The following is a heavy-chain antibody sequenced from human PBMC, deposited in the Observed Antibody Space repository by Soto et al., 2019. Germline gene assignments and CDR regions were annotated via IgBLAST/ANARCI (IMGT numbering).Heavy chain of an antibody. Sequence: QVQLVESGGGVVQSGRSLRLSCEGSGFTFSCCGMHWVRQAPGKGLEWVAVIWSDGSNQYYADSVKGRFSISRDNSNNTLSLQIDSQRADDTAVYYCAREAAVATSTFYYFYGLDVWGQGTTVTVSS. CDR2: IWSDGSNQ. CDR3: AREAAVATSTFYYFYGLDV. J-gene: IGHJ6*02. V-gene: IGHV3-33*01. CDR1: GFTFSCCG. D-gene: IGHD5-12*01.